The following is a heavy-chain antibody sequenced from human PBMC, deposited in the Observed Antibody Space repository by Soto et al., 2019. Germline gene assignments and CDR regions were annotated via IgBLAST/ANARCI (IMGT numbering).Heavy chain of an antibody. CDR2: IDGSGSNT. D-gene: IGHD3-10*01. V-gene: IGHV3-74*01. J-gene: IGHJ4*02. CDR1: GFTLRSYW. CDR3: ARATGADKEDY. Sequence: GGSLRLSCAASGFTLRSYWMHWVRQAPGGGLVWVSRIDGSGSNTFYADSVKGRFTISRDNAKNTLYLQMNSLRAEDTAVYYCARATGADKEDYWGQGTLVTVSS.